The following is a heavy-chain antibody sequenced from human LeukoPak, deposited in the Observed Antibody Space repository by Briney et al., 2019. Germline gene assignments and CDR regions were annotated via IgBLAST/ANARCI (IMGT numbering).Heavy chain of an antibody. D-gene: IGHD3-10*01. CDR2: ISSSGSTI. CDR1: GFTFSSYE. J-gene: IGHJ4*02. V-gene: IGHV3-48*03. CDR3: TRVPVRFGELLPFDY. Sequence: GGSLRLSCAASGFTFSSYEMNWVRQAPGKGLEWVSYISSSGSTIYYADSVKGRFTISRDNAKNSLYLQMNSLRAEDTAVYYCTRVPVRFGELLPFDYWGQGTLVTVSS.